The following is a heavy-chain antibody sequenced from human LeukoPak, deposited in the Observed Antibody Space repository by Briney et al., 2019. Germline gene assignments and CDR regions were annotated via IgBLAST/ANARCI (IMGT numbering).Heavy chain of an antibody. V-gene: IGHV4-4*02. J-gene: IGHJ4*02. CDR1: GGSISSSNW. D-gene: IGHD3-10*01. Sequence: PSETLSLTCAVSGGSISSSNWWSWVRQPPGKGLEWIGEIYHSGSTNYNPSLKSRVTISVDKSKNQFSLKLSSVTAADTAVYYCARAPYQLLWFGELEYDWGQGTLVTVSS. CDR3: ARAPYQLLWFGELEYD. CDR2: IYHSGST.